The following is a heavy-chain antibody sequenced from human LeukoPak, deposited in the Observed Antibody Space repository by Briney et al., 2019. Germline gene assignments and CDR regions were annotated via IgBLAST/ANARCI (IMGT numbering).Heavy chain of an antibody. CDR3: ARHGAKNGIDY. CDR2: IYYSGST. J-gene: IGHJ4*02. V-gene: IGHV4-39*01. CDR1: GGSISSSSYY. Sequence: SETLSLTCTVSGGSISSSSYYWGWVRQPPGKGLEWIGSIYYSGSTYYNPSLKSRVTISVDTSKNQFSLKLSSVTAADTAVYYCARHGAKNGIDYWGQGTLVTVSS. D-gene: IGHD1-26*01.